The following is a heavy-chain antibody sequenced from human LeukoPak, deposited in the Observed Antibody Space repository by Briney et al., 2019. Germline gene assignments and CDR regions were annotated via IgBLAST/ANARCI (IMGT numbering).Heavy chain of an antibody. CDR1: GYTFTSYA. Sequence: GASVKVSCKASGYTFTSYAMHWVRQAPGQRLEWMGWINAGNGNTKYSQKFQGRVTITRDTSASTAYMELSSLRSEDTAVYYCARDIVVVPAAPPGFYYLGQGTLVTVSS. D-gene: IGHD2-2*01. CDR3: ARDIVVVPAAPPGFYY. J-gene: IGHJ4*02. CDR2: INAGNGNT. V-gene: IGHV1-3*01.